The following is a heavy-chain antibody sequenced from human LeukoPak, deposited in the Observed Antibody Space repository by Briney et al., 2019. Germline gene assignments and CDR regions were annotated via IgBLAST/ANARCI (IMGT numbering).Heavy chain of an antibody. V-gene: IGHV4-39*01. J-gene: IGHJ4*02. D-gene: IGHD5-18*01. CDR3: ARQHVDTAMVLSPYHDY. CDR2: IYYSGST. CDR1: GGSISSSSYY. Sequence: SETPSLTCTVSGGSISSSSYYWGWIRQPPGKGLEWIGSIYYSGSTYYNPSLKSRVTISVDTSKNQFSLKLSSVTAADTAVYYCARQHVDTAMVLSPYHDYWGQGTLVTVSS.